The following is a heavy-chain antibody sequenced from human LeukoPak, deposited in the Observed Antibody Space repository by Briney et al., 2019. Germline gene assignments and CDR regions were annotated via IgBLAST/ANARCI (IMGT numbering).Heavy chain of an antibody. CDR3: ARGLRDGYNYVNYFDS. J-gene: IGHJ4*02. CDR2: IYYSGST. CDR1: GGSFSGYY. Sequence: SETLSLTCAVYGGSFSGYYWSWIRQLPGKGLECIGYIYYSGSTYYSPSLRSRVTISVDTSNDQFSLKLSSVTAADTAVYYCARGLRDGYNYVNYFDSWGQGTPVTVSS. D-gene: IGHD5-24*01. V-gene: IGHV4-31*11.